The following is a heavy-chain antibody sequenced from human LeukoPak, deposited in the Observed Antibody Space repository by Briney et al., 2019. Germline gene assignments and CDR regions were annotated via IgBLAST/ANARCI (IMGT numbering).Heavy chain of an antibody. CDR3: AKEAGQDYGALDAFDV. D-gene: IGHD4-17*01. V-gene: IGHV3-21*01. Sequence: PGRSLSLSCAASGFTFSSYGMNWVRKAPGKGLEWLSSIGGGSSSLYYAESVKGRFIISRDNARNSLYLQMNSVRAEDTAVYYCAKEAGQDYGALDAFDVWGQGTMVTVSS. CDR2: IGGGSSSL. CDR1: GFTFSSYG. J-gene: IGHJ3*01.